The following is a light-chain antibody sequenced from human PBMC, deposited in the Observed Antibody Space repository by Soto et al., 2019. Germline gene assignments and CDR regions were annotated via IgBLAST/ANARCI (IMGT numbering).Light chain of an antibody. J-gene: IGKJ1*01. Sequence: DIQMTQSPSTLSASVGDRVTIACRANQTITRWLAWYQQKPGKAPKLLIFDASTLESGVPSSFSGSGYGTDFTLTISSLQPEDFATYYCQQYHTFWTFGQGTTVEVK. CDR3: QQYHTFWT. CDR2: DAS. V-gene: IGKV1-5*01. CDR1: QTITRW.